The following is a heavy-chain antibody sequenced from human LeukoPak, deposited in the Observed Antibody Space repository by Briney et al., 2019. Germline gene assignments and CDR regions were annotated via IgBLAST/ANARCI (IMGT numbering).Heavy chain of an antibody. CDR2: ISGSGGST. J-gene: IGHJ5*02. Sequence: PGGSLRLSCAASGFTFSSYAMSWVRQAPGKGLEWVSAISGSGGSTYYADSVKGRFTISRDNSKNTLYLQMNSLRAEDTAVYYCAKDFWSGYWYNWFDPWGQGTLVTVSS. CDR3: AKDFWSGYWYNWFDP. D-gene: IGHD3-3*01. V-gene: IGHV3-23*01. CDR1: GFTFSSYA.